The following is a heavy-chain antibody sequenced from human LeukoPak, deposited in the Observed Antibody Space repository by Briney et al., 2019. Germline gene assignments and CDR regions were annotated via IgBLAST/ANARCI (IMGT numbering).Heavy chain of an antibody. D-gene: IGHD2-2*01. CDR1: GYTFTSYD. CDR2: MNPNSGNT. CDR3: ARYCSSTSCNADD. Sequence: GASVKVSCKASGYTFTSYDINWVRQATGRGLEWMGWMNPNSGNTGYAQKFQGRVTMTRNTSISTAYMELSSLRSEDTAVYYCARYCSSTSCNADDWGQGTLVTVSS. J-gene: IGHJ4*02. V-gene: IGHV1-8*01.